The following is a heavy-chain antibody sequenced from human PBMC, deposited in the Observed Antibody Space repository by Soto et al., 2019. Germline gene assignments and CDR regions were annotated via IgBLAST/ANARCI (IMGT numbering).Heavy chain of an antibody. CDR3: ARETPSFDS. J-gene: IGHJ4*02. V-gene: IGHV3-48*02. Sequence: PGGSLRLCCAASGFTFRDYPMNWVRQAPGKGLEWVSSIRTISSAIYFADSVRGRFTISRDNARNSLYLQMTSLRDEDTAVYYCARETPSFDSWGQGTLVTVSS. CDR2: IRTISSAI. D-gene: IGHD2-15*01. CDR1: GFTFRDYP.